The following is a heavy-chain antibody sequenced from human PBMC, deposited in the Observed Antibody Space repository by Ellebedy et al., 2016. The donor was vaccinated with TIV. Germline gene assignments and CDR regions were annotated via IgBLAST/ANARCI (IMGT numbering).Heavy chain of an antibody. Sequence: GESLKISXAASGFTFSSYSMNWVRQAPGKGLEWVSYIRSSSSTIYYADSVKGRFTISRDNAKNSLYLQMNSLRAEDTAVYYCARDRGGGDDYVWGSYRSNQGYWGQGTLVTVSS. J-gene: IGHJ4*02. CDR3: ARDRGGGDDYVWGSYRSNQGY. CDR1: GFTFSSYS. D-gene: IGHD3-16*02. CDR2: IRSSSSTI. V-gene: IGHV3-48*04.